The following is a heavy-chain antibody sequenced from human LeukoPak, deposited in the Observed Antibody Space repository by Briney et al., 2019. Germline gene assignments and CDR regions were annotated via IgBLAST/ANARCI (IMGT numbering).Heavy chain of an antibody. CDR1: GFTFSSYW. CDR2: IKQDGSEK. Sequence: GGSLRLSCAASGFTFSSYWMSWVRQAPGKGLEWVANIKQDGSEKYYVDSVKGRFTISRDNAKNSLYLQMNSLRAEDTAVYYCARGSHVLRYFDWPTFDYWVQGTLVNV. CDR3: ARGSHVLRYFDWPTFDY. V-gene: IGHV3-7*03. J-gene: IGHJ4*02. D-gene: IGHD3-9*01.